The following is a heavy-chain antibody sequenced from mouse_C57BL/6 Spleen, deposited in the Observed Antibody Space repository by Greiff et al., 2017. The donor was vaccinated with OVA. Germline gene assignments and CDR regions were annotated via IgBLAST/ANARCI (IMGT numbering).Heavy chain of an antibody. CDR3: ARAVNGYYFGY. Sequence: QVQLQQPGAELVMPGASVKLSCKASGYTFTSYWMHWVKQRPGQGLEWIGEIDPSDSYTNYNQKFKGKSTLTVDKSSSTAYMQLSSLTSEDSAVYYCARAVNGYYFGYWGHGTTLTVSS. D-gene: IGHD1-2*01. V-gene: IGHV1-69*01. J-gene: IGHJ2*01. CDR2: IDPSDSYT. CDR1: GYTFTSYW.